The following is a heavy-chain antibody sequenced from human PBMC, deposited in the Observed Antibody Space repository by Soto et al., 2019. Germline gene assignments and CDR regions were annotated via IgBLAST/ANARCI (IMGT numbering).Heavy chain of an antibody. V-gene: IGHV3-74*01. D-gene: IGHD1-1*01. CDR2: INSDESEK. CDR3: VRGTSDWNGVDY. CDR1: GFTFRPYL. Sequence: EVQLVESGGGLFQPGGSLRLSCSASGFTFRPYLMHWVRQGPGQGLGWVSSINSDESEKYYVDSEEGRFSISRDNAENTVYLQINSLTVEDTAVYYCVRGTSDWNGVDYWGQGTLVSVSS. J-gene: IGHJ4*02.